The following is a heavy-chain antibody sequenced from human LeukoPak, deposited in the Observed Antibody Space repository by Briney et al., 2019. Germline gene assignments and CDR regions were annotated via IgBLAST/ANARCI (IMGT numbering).Heavy chain of an antibody. CDR1: GFTFSSYW. CDR3: ARWKQWLVLFDY. D-gene: IGHD6-19*01. V-gene: IGHV3-74*01. J-gene: IGHJ4*02. Sequence: GGSLRLSCAASGFTFSSYWMHWVRQAPGKGLVWVSRINTDGSSTSYADSVKGRFTISRDNAKNTLYLQMNSLRAEDTAVYYCARWKQWLVLFDYWGQGTLVTVSS. CDR2: INTDGSST.